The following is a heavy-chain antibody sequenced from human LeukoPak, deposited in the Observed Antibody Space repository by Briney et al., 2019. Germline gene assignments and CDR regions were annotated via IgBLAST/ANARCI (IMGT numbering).Heavy chain of an antibody. D-gene: IGHD3-3*01. Sequence: GGSLRLSCSASGFTFSTYAMHRVRQAPGKGLEYVSAISSNGGGTYYADSVKGRFTTSRGNSKNTLFLQMSSLRAEDTAVYYCVKEQTFFGVVMDIWGQGTMVTVSS. CDR1: GFTFSTYA. CDR3: VKEQTFFGVVMDI. V-gene: IGHV3-64D*09. CDR2: ISSNGGGT. J-gene: IGHJ3*02.